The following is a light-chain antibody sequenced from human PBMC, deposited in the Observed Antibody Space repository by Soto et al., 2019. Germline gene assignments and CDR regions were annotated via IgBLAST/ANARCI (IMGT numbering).Light chain of an antibody. J-gene: IGKJ1*01. V-gene: IGKV3-15*01. Sequence: EIVMTQSPATLSVSPGERATLSCRASQSVNSNLAWFQQKPGQAPTLLIYGASTRATGIPARFSGSGSGTEFTLTISSLQSEDFAVYYCQQYNNWPPLTFGQGTKVEVK. CDR1: QSVNSN. CDR3: QQYNNWPPLT. CDR2: GAS.